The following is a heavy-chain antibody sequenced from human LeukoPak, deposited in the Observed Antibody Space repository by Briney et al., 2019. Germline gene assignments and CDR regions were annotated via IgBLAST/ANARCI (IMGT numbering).Heavy chain of an antibody. J-gene: IGHJ4*02. CDR2: INQDGTEK. CDR1: GFTFSSYW. D-gene: IGHD3-10*01. Sequence: GGSLTLSCAASGFTFSSYWMSWVRQAPGKGLEWVANINQDGTEKYYVDSVKGRFNISRDNAKNSLYLHMNSLRAEDTAVYYCARSKAGGYWGQGTLVTVST. CDR3: ARSKAGGY. V-gene: IGHV3-7*01.